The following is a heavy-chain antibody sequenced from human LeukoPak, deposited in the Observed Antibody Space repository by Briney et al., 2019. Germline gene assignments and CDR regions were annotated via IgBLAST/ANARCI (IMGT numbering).Heavy chain of an antibody. J-gene: IGHJ4*02. CDR1: GFTFSSYA. CDR2: IISDGSMT. D-gene: IGHD1-26*01. Sequence: GGSLRLSCAASGFTFSSYAMSWVRQAPGKGLVWVSRIISDGSMTNYADSVKGRFTISRDNAKNTLYVQMNSLRAEDSAVYYCVRQGTVGEFDYWGQGTLVTVSS. CDR3: VRQGTVGEFDY. V-gene: IGHV3-74*01.